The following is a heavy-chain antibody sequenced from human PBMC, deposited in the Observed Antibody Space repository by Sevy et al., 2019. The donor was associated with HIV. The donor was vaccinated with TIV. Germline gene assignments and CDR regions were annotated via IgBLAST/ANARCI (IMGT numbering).Heavy chain of an antibody. J-gene: IGHJ4*02. CDR3: AKDMFPDVVVVVAAKPFDY. D-gene: IGHD2-15*01. V-gene: IGHV3-23*01. CDR2: ISGSGGST. CDR1: GFTFSSYA. Sequence: GGSLRLSCAASGFTFSSYAMSWVRQAPVKGLEWVSAISGSGGSTNYADHVKGRFTISRGNSKNTLYLQMNSLRAEDTAVYYCAKDMFPDVVVVVAAKPFDYWGQGTLVTVSS.